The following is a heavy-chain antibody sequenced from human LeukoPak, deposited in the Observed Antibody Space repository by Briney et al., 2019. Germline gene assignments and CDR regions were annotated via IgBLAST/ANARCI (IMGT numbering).Heavy chain of an antibody. V-gene: IGHV3-30-3*01. Sequence: PGRSLRLSCAASGFTFSSYAMHWVRQAPGKGLEWVAVISYDGSNKYYADSVKGRFTISRDNSKNTLYLQMNSLRAEDTAVYYCARESPSIAVRKNYYYGMDVWGQGTTVTVSS. D-gene: IGHD6-19*01. CDR2: ISYDGSNK. J-gene: IGHJ6*02. CDR1: GFTFSSYA. CDR3: ARESPSIAVRKNYYYGMDV.